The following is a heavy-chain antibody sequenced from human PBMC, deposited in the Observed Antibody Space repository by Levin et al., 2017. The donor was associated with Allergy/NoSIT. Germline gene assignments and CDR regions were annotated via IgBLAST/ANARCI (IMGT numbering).Heavy chain of an antibody. CDR3: ARGGFAYYDILTGYFNDAFDI. J-gene: IGHJ3*02. D-gene: IGHD3-9*01. CDR2: INSDGSST. CDR1: GFTFSSYW. Sequence: TGGSLRLSCAASGFTFSSYWMHWVRQAPGKGLVWVSRINSDGSSTSYADSVKGRFTISRDNAKNTLYLQMNSLRAEDTAVYYCARGGFAYYDILTGYFNDAFDIWGQGTMVTVSS. V-gene: IGHV3-74*01.